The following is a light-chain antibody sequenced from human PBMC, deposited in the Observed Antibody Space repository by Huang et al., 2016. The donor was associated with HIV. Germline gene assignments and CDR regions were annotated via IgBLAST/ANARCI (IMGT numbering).Light chain of an antibody. CDR1: QNVGSN. CDR2: GAS. Sequence: DILMTQSPATLSLSPGERATLSCRASQNVGSNLAWYQQKPGQAPRLLIYGASTRATGLPARLSGSGSGTEFTLTISSQQSEDFAVYFCQQFNNWPYTFGQGTKLEIK. V-gene: IGKV3-15*01. J-gene: IGKJ2*01. CDR3: QQFNNWPYT.